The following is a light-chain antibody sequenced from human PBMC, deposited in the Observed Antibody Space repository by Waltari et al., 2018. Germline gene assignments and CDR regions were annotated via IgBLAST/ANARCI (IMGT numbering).Light chain of an antibody. CDR3: AAWDDSLNGPYV. Sequence: QSVLTQPPSASGTPGQRVTISGSGSSSNIDSNTVNSIQQLPGTAPKLLIYSNNQRPSGVPDRFSGSKSGTSASLAISGLQSEDEADYYCAAWDDSLNGPYVFGTGTKVTVL. CDR2: SNN. V-gene: IGLV1-44*01. CDR1: SSNIDSNT. J-gene: IGLJ1*01.